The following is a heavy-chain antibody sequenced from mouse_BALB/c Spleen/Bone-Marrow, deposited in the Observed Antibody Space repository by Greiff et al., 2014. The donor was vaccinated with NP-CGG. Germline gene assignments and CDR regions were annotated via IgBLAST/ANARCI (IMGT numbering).Heavy chain of an antibody. D-gene: IGHD2-4*01. V-gene: IGHV1-67*01. CDR3: ARGIYYDSTWFAY. CDR1: GYTFPDFA. J-gene: IGHJ3*01. CDR2: ISTYSGNT. Sequence: QVQLPQPGPELGGPGVSVKISCQGSGYTFPDFAMHWGKQSHAKSLGWIGVISTYSGNTNYNQKFKGKATMTVDKSSSPAYMELARLTSEDSAIYYCARGIYYDSTWFAYWGQGTLVTVSA.